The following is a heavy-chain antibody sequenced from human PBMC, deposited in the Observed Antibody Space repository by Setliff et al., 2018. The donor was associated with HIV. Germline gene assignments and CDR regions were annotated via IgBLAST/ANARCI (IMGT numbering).Heavy chain of an antibody. CDR3: ARMDSSTWPDYYFYGMDV. J-gene: IGHJ6*02. CDR1: GGSLTNYY. CDR2: IVDSGST. D-gene: IGHD2-2*01. Sequence: SETLSLTCTLYGGSLTNYYWTWIRQSPGEGLEWIGEIVDSGSTTYNPSLKSRVTISVDKSKSQFSLKVRSVTAADTAVYYCARMDSSTWPDYYFYGMDVWGQGTTVTVSS. V-gene: IGHV4-59*01.